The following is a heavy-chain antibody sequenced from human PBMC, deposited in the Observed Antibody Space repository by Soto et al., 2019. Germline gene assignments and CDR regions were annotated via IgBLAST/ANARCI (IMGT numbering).Heavy chain of an antibody. V-gene: IGHV3-48*02. Sequence: EVQLVESGGGLVQPGGSLRLSCAASGFTFSSYSLNWVRQAPGRGLEGVSYISSSSSSIYYADSVKGRFTISRDNAKNSEHLQMNGQRHEDKDLYCCLRGDSSGWDFDYWGPGNPVTVSS. CDR1: GFTFSSYS. D-gene: IGHD6-19*01. CDR2: ISSSSSSI. CDR3: LRGDSSGWDFDY. J-gene: IGHJ4*02.